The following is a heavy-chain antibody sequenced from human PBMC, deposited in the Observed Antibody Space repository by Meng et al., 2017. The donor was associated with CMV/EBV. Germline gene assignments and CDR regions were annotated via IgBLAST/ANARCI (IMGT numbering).Heavy chain of an antibody. D-gene: IGHD6-6*01. Sequence: SCKASGYTFTSYAMHWVRQAPGKGLEWVAVISYDGSNKYYADSVKGRFTISRDNSKNTLYLQMNSLRAEDTAVYYCARDRAIAARHFDYWGQGTLVTVSS. V-gene: IGHV3-30*04. CDR1: GYTFTSYA. J-gene: IGHJ4*02. CDR3: ARDRAIAARHFDY. CDR2: ISYDGSNK.